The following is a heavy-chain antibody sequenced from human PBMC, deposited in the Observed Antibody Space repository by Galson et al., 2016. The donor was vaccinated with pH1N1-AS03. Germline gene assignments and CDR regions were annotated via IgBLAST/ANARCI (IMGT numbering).Heavy chain of an antibody. D-gene: IGHD6-6*01. CDR3: TRGGTYSSSSPAYFGY. V-gene: IGHV4-59*01. Sequence: ETLSLPCTASGGSITNYYWTWIRQPPGKGLEWIGYIYYNGPANYNPSLNSRVTISADTSKKQFFLNLTSVTAADTAVYFCTRGGTYSSSSPAYFGYWGQGTLVTVSS. CDR1: GGSITNYY. CDR2: IYYNGPA. J-gene: IGHJ4*02.